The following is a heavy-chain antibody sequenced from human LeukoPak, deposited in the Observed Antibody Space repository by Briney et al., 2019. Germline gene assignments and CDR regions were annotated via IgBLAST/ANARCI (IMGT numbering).Heavy chain of an antibody. J-gene: IGHJ4*02. CDR3: ASRSAVAGEFDY. CDR2: TYYRSKWYN. D-gene: IGHD6-19*01. CDR1: GDSVSSNSGA. Sequence: SQTLSLTCAISGDSVSSNSGAWNWIRQSPSRGLEWLGRTYYRSKWYNDYAVSVKSRITINPDTSKNQFSLQLNSVTPEDTAVYYYASRSAVAGEFDYWGQGTVVTVSS. V-gene: IGHV6-1*01.